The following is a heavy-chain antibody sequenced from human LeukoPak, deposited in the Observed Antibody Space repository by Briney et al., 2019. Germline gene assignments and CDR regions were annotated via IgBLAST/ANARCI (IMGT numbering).Heavy chain of an antibody. D-gene: IGHD2-2*02. J-gene: IGHJ6*03. CDR1: GYTFTSYD. CDR2: MNPNSGNT. V-gene: IGHV1-8*01. CDR3: AIGSIPYYYYYMDV. Sequence: ASVKVTCKASGYTFTSYDINWVRQATGQGLEWMGWMNPNSGNTGYAQKFQGRVTMTRNTSISTAYMELSSLRSEDTAVYYCAIGSIPYYYYYMDVWGKGTTVTVSS.